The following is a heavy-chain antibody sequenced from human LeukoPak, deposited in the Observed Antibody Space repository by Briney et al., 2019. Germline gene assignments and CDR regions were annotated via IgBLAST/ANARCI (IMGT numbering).Heavy chain of an antibody. CDR3: AKAEGYDILTGLDY. D-gene: IGHD3-9*01. CDR2: IKKKTDGGTT. Sequence: GGSLRLSCAASGLNFSNTWLTWVRQAPGKGLELVGRIKKKTDGGTTDYAAPVKGRFTISRDDSKNTVYLQMDSLKTEDTAVYYCAKAEGYDILTGLDYWGQGTLVTVSS. J-gene: IGHJ4*02. V-gene: IGHV3-15*01. CDR1: GLNFSNTW.